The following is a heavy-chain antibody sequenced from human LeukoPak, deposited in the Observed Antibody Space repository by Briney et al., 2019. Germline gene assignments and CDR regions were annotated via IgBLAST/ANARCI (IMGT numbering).Heavy chain of an antibody. CDR2: ISGDGGST. CDR1: GFTFDDYA. D-gene: IGHD1-26*01. Sequence: PGGSLRLSCAAPGFTFDDYAMHWVRQAPGKGLEWVSLISGDGGSTYYADSVKGRFTISRDNSKNSLYLQMNSLRTEDTALYYCAKGPRIGATSTNEYFQHCGHGTLVNVTS. V-gene: IGHV3-43*02. CDR3: AKGPRIGATSTNEYFQH. J-gene: IGHJ1*01.